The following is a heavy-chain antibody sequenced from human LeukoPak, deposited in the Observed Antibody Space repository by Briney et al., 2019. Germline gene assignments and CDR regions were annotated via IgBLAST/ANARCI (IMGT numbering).Heavy chain of an antibody. CDR3: AREDRYYDILTGYSLDY. Sequence: PGGSLRLSCAASGFTFSSYGMHWVRQAPGKGLEWVAVIWYDGSNKYYADSVKGRFTISRDNSKNTLYLQVNSLRAEDTAVYYCAREDRYYDILTGYSLDYWGQGTLVTVSS. D-gene: IGHD3-9*01. V-gene: IGHV3-33*01. J-gene: IGHJ4*02. CDR1: GFTFSSYG. CDR2: IWYDGSNK.